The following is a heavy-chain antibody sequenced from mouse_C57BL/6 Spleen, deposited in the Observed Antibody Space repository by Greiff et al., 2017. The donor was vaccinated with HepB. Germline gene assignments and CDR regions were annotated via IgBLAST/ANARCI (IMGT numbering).Heavy chain of an antibody. Sequence: EVQLQQSVAELVRPGASVKLSCTASGFTIKNTYMHWVKQRPEQGLEWIGRIDPANGNTKYAPKFQGKATITADTSSNTAYLQLSSLTSEDTAIYYCARWRLLLSFDYWGQGTTLTVSS. V-gene: IGHV14-3*01. CDR3: ARWRLLLSFDY. CDR1: GFTIKNTY. D-gene: IGHD2-1*01. CDR2: IDPANGNT. J-gene: IGHJ2*01.